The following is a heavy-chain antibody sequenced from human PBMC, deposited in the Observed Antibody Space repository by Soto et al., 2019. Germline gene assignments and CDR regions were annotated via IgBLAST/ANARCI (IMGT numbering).Heavy chain of an antibody. Sequence: GGSLRLSCAASGFTVSSNYMSWVRQAPGKGLEWVSVIYSGGSTYYADSVKGRFTISRDNSKNTLYLQMNSLRAEDTAVYYCAGMIGYCSSTSCYGGAEYFQHWGQGTLVTVSS. D-gene: IGHD2-2*01. CDR1: GFTVSSNY. CDR2: IYSGGST. J-gene: IGHJ1*01. CDR3: AGMIGYCSSTSCYGGAEYFQH. V-gene: IGHV3-66*01.